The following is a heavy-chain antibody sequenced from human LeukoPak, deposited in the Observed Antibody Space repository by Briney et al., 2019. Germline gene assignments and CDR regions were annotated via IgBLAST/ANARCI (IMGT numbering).Heavy chain of an antibody. D-gene: IGHD3-10*01. CDR1: GYSISSGYY. V-gene: IGHV4-38-2*02. Sequence: PSETLSLTCTVSGYSISSGYYWGWIRQPPGKGLEWIGYIYYSGSTNYNPSLKSRVTISVDTSKNQFSLKLSSVTAADTAVYYCARATGYYYGSGSYFWFDPWGQGTLVTVSS. J-gene: IGHJ5*02. CDR2: IYYSGST. CDR3: ARATGYYYGSGSYFWFDP.